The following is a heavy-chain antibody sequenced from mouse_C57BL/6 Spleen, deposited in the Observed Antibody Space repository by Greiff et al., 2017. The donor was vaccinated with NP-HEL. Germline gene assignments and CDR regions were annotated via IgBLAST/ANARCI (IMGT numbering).Heavy chain of an antibody. D-gene: IGHD2-3*01. CDR2: IRSKSNNYAT. J-gene: IGHJ2*01. CDR3: VRQDGYYRGLFDY. V-gene: IGHV10-1*01. Sequence: EVKLVESGGGLVQPKGSLKLSCAASGFSFNTYAMNWVRQAPGKGVEWVAGIRSKSNNYATYYADSVKDRFTISRDDSESMLYLQMNNLKTEDTAMYYCVRQDGYYRGLFDYWGQGTTLTVSS. CDR1: GFSFNTYA.